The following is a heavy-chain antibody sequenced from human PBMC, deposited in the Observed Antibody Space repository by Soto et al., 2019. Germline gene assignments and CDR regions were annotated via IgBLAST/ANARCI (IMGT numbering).Heavy chain of an antibody. CDR1: GGSISGGGHS. J-gene: IGHJ4*02. D-gene: IGHD3-10*01. V-gene: IGHV4-30-2*01. CDR2: IYHSGNT. CDR3: ARGSYGSGTYYEDLVFDY. Sequence: QLQLQESGSGLVKPSQTLSLTCAVSGGSISGGGHSWSWIRQPPGKGLEWIGYIYHSGNTYYNPSLQTRVNISVDRSKNQFSLKLSSVTAADTAVYYCARGSYGSGTYYEDLVFDYWGQGTLVTVSS.